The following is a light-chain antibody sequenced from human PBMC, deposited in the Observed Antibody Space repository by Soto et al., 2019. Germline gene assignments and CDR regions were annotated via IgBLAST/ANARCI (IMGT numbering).Light chain of an antibody. J-gene: IGLJ2*01. CDR2: DVT. CDR3: CSYAGSYTLV. V-gene: IGLV2-11*01. Sequence: QSALTQPRSVSGSPGQSVTISCAGTFSDVGAYNYVSWYQQHPGKAPKLMIYDVTKRPSGVPDRFSGSKSGNTASLTISGLQAEDEADYYCCSYAGSYTLVFGGGTKVTVL. CDR1: FSDVGAYNY.